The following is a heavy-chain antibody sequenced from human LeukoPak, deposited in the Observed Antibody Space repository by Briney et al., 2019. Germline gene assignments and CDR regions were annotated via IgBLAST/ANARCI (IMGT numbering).Heavy chain of an antibody. CDR3: ARGGGGSYYFDY. V-gene: IGHV3-53*01. CDR1: GFTVSSNY. Sequence: GGSLRLSCAASGFTVSSNYMSWVRQAPGKGLEWVSVIYSGGSTYYSDSVKGRFTISRDNSKNTLYLQMNSRRAEDTAVYYCARGGGGSYYFDYWGQGTLVTVSS. D-gene: IGHD1-26*01. CDR2: IYSGGST. J-gene: IGHJ4*02.